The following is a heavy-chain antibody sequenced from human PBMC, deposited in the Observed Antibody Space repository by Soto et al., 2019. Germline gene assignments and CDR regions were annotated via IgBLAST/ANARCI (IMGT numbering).Heavy chain of an antibody. V-gene: IGHV4-59*01. CDR3: ASSFYP. J-gene: IGHJ5*02. Sequence: QLQLQESGPGLVKPSETLSLTCTVSGGSISHYHWNWIRQAPGKGMEWIGYIFYNGSTHYKPSLTSRVTISVDMAKNRLSMTLTSVTAADTAVYYCASSFYPWGQGTLVTVSS. CDR1: GGSISHYH. CDR2: IFYNGST.